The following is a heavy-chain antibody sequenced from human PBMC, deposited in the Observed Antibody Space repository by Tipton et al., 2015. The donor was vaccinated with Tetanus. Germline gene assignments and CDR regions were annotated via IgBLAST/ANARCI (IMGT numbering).Heavy chain of an antibody. CDR1: GFTFSSYS. V-gene: IGHV3-23*01. D-gene: IGHD1-14*01. CDR3: AKDLPGSYYYYGMDV. J-gene: IGHJ6*02. CDR2: ISGSGGST. Sequence: SLRLSCAASGFTFSSYSMNWVRQAPGKGLEWVSAISGSGGSTYYADSVKGRFTISRDNSKNTLYLQMNSLRAEDTAVYYCAKDLPGSYYYYGMDVWGQGTTVTVSS.